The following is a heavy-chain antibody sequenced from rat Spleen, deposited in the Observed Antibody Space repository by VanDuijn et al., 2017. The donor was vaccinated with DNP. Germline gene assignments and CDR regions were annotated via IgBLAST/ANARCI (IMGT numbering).Heavy chain of an antibody. J-gene: IGHJ2*01. V-gene: IGHV5-22*01. D-gene: IGHD1-4*01. Sequence: EVQLVESGGGLVQPGSSLKLSCAASGFTLTDYYMAWVRQTPTKGLEWVAYINYDGGSTYSGDSVKGRFTISRDNAKNNLYLQMSSLRSEDMATYYCARHVLPLRVWDYWGQGVMVTVSS. CDR2: INYDGGST. CDR1: GFTLTDYY. CDR3: ARHVLPLRVWDY.